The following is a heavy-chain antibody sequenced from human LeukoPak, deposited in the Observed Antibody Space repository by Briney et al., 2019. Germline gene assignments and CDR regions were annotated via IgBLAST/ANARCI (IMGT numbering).Heavy chain of an antibody. Sequence: TGGSLRLSCAASGFTFSSYAMSWVRQAPGKGLEWVSAISGSGGSTYHADSVKGRFTISRDNSKNTLYLQMNSLRAEDTAVYYCAKDDEVVVPAAHDYWGQGTLVTVSS. D-gene: IGHD2-2*01. CDR1: GFTFSSYA. V-gene: IGHV3-23*01. CDR3: AKDDEVVVPAAHDY. J-gene: IGHJ4*02. CDR2: ISGSGGST.